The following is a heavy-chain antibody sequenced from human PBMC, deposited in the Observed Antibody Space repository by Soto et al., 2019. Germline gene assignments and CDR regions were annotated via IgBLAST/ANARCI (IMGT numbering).Heavy chain of an antibody. CDR2: INSDGSST. Sequence: GGSLRLSFAASGFTFSSYWMHWVRQAPGKGLVWVSRINSDGSSTSYADSVKGRFTISRDNVKNTLYLQMNSLRAEDTAVYYCARDSSYYDSGGYSKYFFDNWGQGTLVTVSS. D-gene: IGHD3-22*01. J-gene: IGHJ4*02. CDR3: ARDSSYYDSGGYSKYFFDN. V-gene: IGHV3-74*01. CDR1: GFTFSSYW.